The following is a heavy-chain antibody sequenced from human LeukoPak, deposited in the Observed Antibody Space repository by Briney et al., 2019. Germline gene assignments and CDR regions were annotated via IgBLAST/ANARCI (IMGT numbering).Heavy chain of an antibody. CDR2: INPNSGGT. CDR3: ARVRADSSGWYGSYNY. J-gene: IGHJ4*02. Sequence: ASVKVSCKASGYTFTGYYMHWVRQAPGQGLEWMGWINPNSGGTNYAQKFKGRVTMTRDTSISTAYMELSRLRSDDTAVYYCARVRADSSGWYGSYNYWGQGTLVTVSS. CDR1: GYTFTGYY. V-gene: IGHV1-2*02. D-gene: IGHD6-19*01.